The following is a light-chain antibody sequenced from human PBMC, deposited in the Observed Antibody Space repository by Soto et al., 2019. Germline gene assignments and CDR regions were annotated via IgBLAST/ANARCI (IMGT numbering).Light chain of an antibody. CDR3: QHWHDYSWT. V-gene: IGKV1-5*03. J-gene: IGKJ1*01. CDR1: QSISIW. CDR2: KTS. Sequence: DIHMTQSPSTLSASVGDRVTITCRASQSISIWLAWYQQKPGKAPNLLIYKTSSLETGVPSRFSGSGSGTELTLTISSLQPDDFATYYCQHWHDYSWTFGQGTKVEV.